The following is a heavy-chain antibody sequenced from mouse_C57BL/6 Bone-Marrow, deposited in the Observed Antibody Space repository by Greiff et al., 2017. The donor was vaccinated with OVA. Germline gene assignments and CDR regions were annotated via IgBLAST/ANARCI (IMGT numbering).Heavy chain of an antibody. CDR2: IYPGDGVT. CDR1: GYAFSSSW. Sequence: VQLQESGPELVKPGASVKISCKASGYAFSSSWMNWVKQSPGKGLEWIGRIYPGDGVTTYNGKFKGKATLTDDKSSSTAYLQLSSLTSEDSAVYFCAREVYGSSYWYFDVWGTGTTVTVSS. V-gene: IGHV1-82*01. D-gene: IGHD1-1*01. CDR3: AREVYGSSYWYFDV. J-gene: IGHJ1*03.